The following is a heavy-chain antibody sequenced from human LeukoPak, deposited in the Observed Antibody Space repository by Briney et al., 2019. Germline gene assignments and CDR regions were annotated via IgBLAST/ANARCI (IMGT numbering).Heavy chain of an antibody. J-gene: IGHJ6*02. V-gene: IGHV1-69*04. CDR2: IIPILGIA. CDR3: ARPVIYDSSGYPNPDYYYYGMDV. CDR1: GGTFSSYA. D-gene: IGHD3-22*01. Sequence: SVKVSCKASGGTFSSYAISWVRQAPGQGLEWMGRIIPILGIANYAQKFQGRVTITADKSTSTAYMELSSLRSEDTAVYYCARPVIYDSSGYPNPDYYYYGMDVWGQGTTVTVSS.